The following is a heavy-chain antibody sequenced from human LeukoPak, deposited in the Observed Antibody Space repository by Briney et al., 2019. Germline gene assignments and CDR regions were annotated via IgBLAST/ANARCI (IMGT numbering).Heavy chain of an antibody. D-gene: IGHD4-17*01. CDR3: GRESRGPTD. Sequence: GGSLRLSCAASGFTFSSDWMTWVRQVPGKGLELVANIKPDGSEKYYADSMKGRFTISRDNAKNSLFLRMNSLRGEDTAVYYCGRESRGPTDWGQGTLVTVSS. J-gene: IGHJ4*02. CDR2: IKPDGSEK. V-gene: IGHV3-7*01. CDR1: GFTFSSDW.